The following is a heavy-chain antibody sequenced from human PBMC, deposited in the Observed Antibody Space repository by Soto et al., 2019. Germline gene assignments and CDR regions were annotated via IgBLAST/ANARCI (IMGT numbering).Heavy chain of an antibody. V-gene: IGHV1-18*01. CDR1: GYTFTSYG. D-gene: IGHD6-6*01. CDR2: INACNGNT. Sequence: ASVKVSCKASGYTFTSYGISWVRQAPGQRLEWMGWINACNGNTNYSQKFQGRVTITRDTSASTAYMELSGLRSEDTAMYYCAREYYSSSFDNWGQGTLVTVSS. CDR3: AREYYSSSFDN. J-gene: IGHJ4*02.